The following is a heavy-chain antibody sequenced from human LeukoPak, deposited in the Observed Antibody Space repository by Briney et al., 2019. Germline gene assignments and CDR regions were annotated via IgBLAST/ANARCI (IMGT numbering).Heavy chain of an antibody. CDR3: AREGLRWLQSRQTFDY. D-gene: IGHD5-24*01. V-gene: IGHV1-2*02. CDR2: INPNSGGT. Sequence: VASVKFSCKASGYTFTGYYMHWVRQAPGQGLEWMGWINPNSGGTNYAQKLQGRVTMTRDTSISTAYMALSRLRSDDTAVYYCAREGLRWLQSRQTFDYWGQGTLVTVSS. CDR1: GYTFTGYY. J-gene: IGHJ4*02.